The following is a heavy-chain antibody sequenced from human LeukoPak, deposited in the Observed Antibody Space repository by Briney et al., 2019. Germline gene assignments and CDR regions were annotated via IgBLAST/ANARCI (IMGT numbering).Heavy chain of an antibody. CDR2: INHSGST. CDR3: AGCDSSGYYNPFDY. Sequence: SETLSLTCAVYGGSFSGYYWSWIRQPPGKGLEWIGEINHSGSTNYNPSLKSRVTISVDTSKNQCSLKLSSVTAADTAVYYCAGCDSSGYYNPFDYWGQGTLVTVSS. V-gene: IGHV4-34*01. D-gene: IGHD3-22*01. J-gene: IGHJ4*02. CDR1: GGSFSGYY.